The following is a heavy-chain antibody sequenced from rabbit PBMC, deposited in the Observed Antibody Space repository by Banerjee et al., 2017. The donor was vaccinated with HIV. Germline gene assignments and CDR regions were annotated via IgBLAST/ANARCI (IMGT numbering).Heavy chain of an antibody. CDR3: ARTTGYSGYYFNL. Sequence: QSVEESGGGLVQPGGTLTLTCTVSGFDFSSNAMCWVRQAPGKGLEWIGCIYTGSGNTAYASWAKGRFTISKTSSTTVTLQMTSLTAADTATYFCARTTGYSGYYFNLWGPGTLVTVS. CDR1: GFDFSSNA. D-gene: IGHD7-1*01. V-gene: IGHV1S40*01. CDR2: IYTGSGNT. J-gene: IGHJ4*01.